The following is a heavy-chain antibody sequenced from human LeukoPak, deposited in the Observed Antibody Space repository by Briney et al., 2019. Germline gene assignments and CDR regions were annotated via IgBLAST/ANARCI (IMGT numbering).Heavy chain of an antibody. CDR1: GYTLTELS. J-gene: IGHJ3*02. Sequence: ASVKVSCKVSGYTLTELSMHWVRQAPGKGLEWMGGFDPEDGETIYAQKFQGRVTMTEDTSTDTAYMELSSLRSEDTAVYYCARDLGSPITIFGAIHDDAFDIWGQGTMVTVSS. CDR2: FDPEDGET. D-gene: IGHD3-3*01. CDR3: ARDLGSPITIFGAIHDDAFDI. V-gene: IGHV1-24*01.